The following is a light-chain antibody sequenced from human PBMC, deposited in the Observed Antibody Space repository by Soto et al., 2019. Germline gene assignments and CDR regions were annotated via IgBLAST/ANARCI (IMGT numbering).Light chain of an antibody. CDR1: QSVSSNY. CDR2: LAS. Sequence: EIVLTQSPGTLSLSPGERATLSCRASQSVSSNYLAWYQQKPGQAPRLLIYLASSRATGIPDRFSGSGSGTDFTLTISRLEPEEFVVYYCQQYGSSPHTVGQGTKLEIK. CDR3: QQYGSSPHT. J-gene: IGKJ2*01. V-gene: IGKV3-20*01.